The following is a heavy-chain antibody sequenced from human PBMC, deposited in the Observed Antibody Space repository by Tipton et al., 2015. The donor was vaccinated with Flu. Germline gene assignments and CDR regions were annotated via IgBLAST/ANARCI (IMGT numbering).Heavy chain of an antibody. Sequence: TLSLTCTVSGGSMTYFYWTWIRQSPGKGLEWIGYVYFNGATGYNPSLRSRVTISVDTAKNQFSLRLDSLTAADTAVYYCAGVLRGDGFIGYYYGLDVWGQGTAVSVSS. CDR2: VYFNGAT. CDR3: AGVLRGDGFIGYYYGLDV. D-gene: IGHD3-16*01. V-gene: IGHV4-59*01. J-gene: IGHJ6*02. CDR1: GGSMTYFY.